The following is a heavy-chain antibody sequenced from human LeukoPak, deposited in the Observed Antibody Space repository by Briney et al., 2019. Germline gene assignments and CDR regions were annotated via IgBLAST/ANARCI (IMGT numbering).Heavy chain of an antibody. CDR1: GGSISSSSYY. CDR3: ARLVSLRVDY. V-gene: IGHV4-39*01. Sequence: SETLSLTCTVSGGSISSSSYYWGWLRQPPGRGLEWIASIYYSASTYYNPSLKSRVTISVDTSKTQFSLKLSSVTAADTAVYYCARLVSLRVDYWGQGTLVTVSS. J-gene: IGHJ4*02. CDR2: IYYSAST.